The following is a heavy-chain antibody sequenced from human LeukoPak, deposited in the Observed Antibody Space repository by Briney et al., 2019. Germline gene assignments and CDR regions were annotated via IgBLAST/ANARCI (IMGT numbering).Heavy chain of an antibody. CDR3: AKGYKWLDYFDY. Sequence: GGSLRLSCAASGFTFSSYAMSWVRQAPGKGLEWVSAISGSGGSTYYADSVKGRFTISRDNSKNTLYLQMNSPRAEDTAVYYCAKGYKWLDYFDYWGQGTLVTVSS. D-gene: IGHD6-19*01. J-gene: IGHJ4*02. CDR2: ISGSGGST. CDR1: GFTFSSYA. V-gene: IGHV3-23*01.